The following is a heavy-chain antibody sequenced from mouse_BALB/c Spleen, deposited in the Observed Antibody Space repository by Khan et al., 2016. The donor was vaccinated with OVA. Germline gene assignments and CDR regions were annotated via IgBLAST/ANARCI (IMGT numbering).Heavy chain of an antibody. D-gene: IGHD1-1*02. CDR1: GYLITSDYA. V-gene: IGHV3-2*02. J-gene: IGHJ1*01. CDR2: ISYSGST. CDR3: ARRAYYANWYFDV. Sequence: EVQLQESGPGLVKPSQSLSLTCTVTGYLITSDYAWNWIRQFPGNKLEWMGYISYSGSTSYNPSLKSRISITRDTSKNQFFLQLNSVTTGDTATYYCARRAYYANWYFDVWGAGTTVTVSS.